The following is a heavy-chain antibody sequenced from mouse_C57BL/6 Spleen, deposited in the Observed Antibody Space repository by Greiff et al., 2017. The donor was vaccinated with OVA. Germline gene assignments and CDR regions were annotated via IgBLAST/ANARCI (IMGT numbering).Heavy chain of an antibody. CDR1: GFSLTSYG. D-gene: IGHD2-1*01. V-gene: IGHV2-2*01. Sequence: VKLQESGPGLVQPSQSLSITCTVSGFSLTSYGVHWVRQSPGKGLEWLGVIWSGGSTDYNAAFISRLSISKDNSKSQVFFKMNSLQADDTAIYYCARKRGNYGNYAFAMDYWGQGTSVTVSS. CDR2: IWSGGST. CDR3: ARKRGNYGNYAFAMDY. J-gene: IGHJ4*01.